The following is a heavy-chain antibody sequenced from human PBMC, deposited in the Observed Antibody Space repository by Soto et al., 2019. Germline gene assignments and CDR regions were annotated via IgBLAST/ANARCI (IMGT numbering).Heavy chain of an antibody. D-gene: IGHD3-10*01. CDR2: ISSSGSTT. V-gene: IGHV3-11*01. CDR1: GFIFSDYY. J-gene: IGHJ6*02. CDR3: TSGAGRGEDV. Sequence: QVQLVASGGGLVKPGGSLRLCCAASGFIFSDYYMTWIRQAPGKGMEWVSHISSSGSTTYYADSVKGRFTSSRDNAKNSLSLQMNSLRAEDTAVYYCTSGAGRGEDVWGQGTTVTVSS.